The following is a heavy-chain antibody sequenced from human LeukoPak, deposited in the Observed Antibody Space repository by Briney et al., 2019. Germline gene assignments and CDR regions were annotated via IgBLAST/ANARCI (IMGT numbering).Heavy chain of an antibody. Sequence: PSETLSLTCTVSGGSISSSRYYWGWIRQPPGKGLEWISNIRTTAEGAKYAYYADSVKGRVTISRDDGKNTLYLHMNSLRDDDTAVYYCATDLRYAFDYWGQGILVTVSS. CDR1: GGSISSSRYY. V-gene: IGHV3-11*03. CDR2: IRTTAEGAKYA. CDR3: ATDLRYAFDY. J-gene: IGHJ4*02. D-gene: IGHD3-9*01.